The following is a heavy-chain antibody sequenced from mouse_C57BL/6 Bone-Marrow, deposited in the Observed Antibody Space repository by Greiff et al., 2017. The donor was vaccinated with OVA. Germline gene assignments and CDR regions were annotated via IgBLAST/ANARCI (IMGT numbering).Heavy chain of an antibody. CDR1: GYTFTSYW. J-gene: IGHJ2*01. V-gene: IGHV1-69*01. Sequence: QVQLQQPGAELVMPGASVKLSCKASGYTFTSYWIHWVKQRPGQGLEWIGEIDPSDSYTNYNQKFKGKSTLTVDKSSSTAYMQLSSLTSEDSAVYYCARGHYGYDFDYWGQGTTLTVSS. D-gene: IGHD2-2*01. CDR3: ARGHYGYDFDY. CDR2: IDPSDSYT.